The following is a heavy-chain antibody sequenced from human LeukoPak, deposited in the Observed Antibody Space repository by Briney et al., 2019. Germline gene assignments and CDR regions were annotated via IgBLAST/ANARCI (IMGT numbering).Heavy chain of an antibody. CDR3: ARGLDLEGLDY. D-gene: IGHD1-1*01. CDR2: VYDSGRT. V-gene: IGHV4-34*01. J-gene: IGHJ4*02. CDR1: GGSFSDYN. Sequence: PSETLSLTCAVSGGSFSDYNWSWLRQSPEKGLEWIGEVYDSGRTHYNPSLKSRVTISVDTAQYQFSLSLSSLTAADTAVYYCARGLDLEGLDYWGQGTLVTVCS.